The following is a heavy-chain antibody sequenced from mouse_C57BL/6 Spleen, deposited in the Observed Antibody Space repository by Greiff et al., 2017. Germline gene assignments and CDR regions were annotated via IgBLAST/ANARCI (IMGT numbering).Heavy chain of an antibody. D-gene: IGHD2-2*01. V-gene: IGHV3-6*01. Sequence: VQLQQSGPGLVKPSQSLSLSCSVTGYSITSGYYWYWIRQFPGNKLEWMGYISYDGSNNYNPSLKNRTSITRDTSTNQFFLKLNSVTTEDTATYYCARDGYDGVTRFAYWGQGTLVTVSA. J-gene: IGHJ3*01. CDR3: ARDGYDGVTRFAY. CDR1: GYSITSGYY. CDR2: ISYDGSN.